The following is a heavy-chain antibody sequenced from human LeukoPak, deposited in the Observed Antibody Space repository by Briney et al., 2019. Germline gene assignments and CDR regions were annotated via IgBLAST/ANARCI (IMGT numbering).Heavy chain of an antibody. CDR1: GFTFSTYS. Sequence: GGSLRLSCAASGFTFSTYSINWVRQDPGKGLEWVSYISGSSTTIYYADSVKGRFTISRDNAKNSLYLQMNSLRDEDTAVYYCAKDLVGATASWGQGTLVTVSS. CDR3: AKDLVGATAS. CDR2: ISGSSTTI. D-gene: IGHD1-26*01. V-gene: IGHV3-48*02. J-gene: IGHJ5*02.